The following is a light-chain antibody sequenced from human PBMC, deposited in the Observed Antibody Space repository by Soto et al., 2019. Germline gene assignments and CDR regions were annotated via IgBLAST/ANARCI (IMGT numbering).Light chain of an antibody. CDR1: RSNVETNY. CDR2: RNN. J-gene: IGLJ3*02. V-gene: IGLV1-47*01. Sequence: QTVVTQPPSASGTPGQTVTISCSGSRSNVETNYVYWYQQLPGTAPKLLIYRNNQRPAGVPDRFSASESGPSASLAISGLRSEDEADYYCAAWDDSLSGWMFGGGTKLTVL. CDR3: AAWDDSLSGWM.